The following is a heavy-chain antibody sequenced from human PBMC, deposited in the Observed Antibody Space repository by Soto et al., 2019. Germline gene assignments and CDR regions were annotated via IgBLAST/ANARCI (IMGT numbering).Heavy chain of an antibody. Sequence: EVQLLESGGDLVQPGGSMRLSCAASGFAFRSFGMSWVRQAPGKGLQWVSAINGGGDTTYYSDSVKGRFTISRDNSKSTLYLQMNSLRAEDTAVYYCAKTTTTNTMYYFDCWGQGTPVTVSS. CDR1: GFAFRSFG. D-gene: IGHD2-8*01. CDR2: INGGGDTT. J-gene: IGHJ4*02. CDR3: AKTTTTNTMYYFDC. V-gene: IGHV3-23*01.